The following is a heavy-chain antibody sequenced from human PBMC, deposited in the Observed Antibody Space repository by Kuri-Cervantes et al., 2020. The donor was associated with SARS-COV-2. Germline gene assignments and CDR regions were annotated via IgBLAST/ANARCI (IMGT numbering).Heavy chain of an antibody. CDR1: GFTFSSYW. D-gene: IGHD3-3*01. CDR2: IKQDGSEK. CDR3: AKLHLGADFEVDY. J-gene: IGHJ4*02. Sequence: LSLTCAASGFTFSSYWMSWVRQAPGKGLEWVANIKQDGSEKYYVDSVKGRFTISRDNAKNSLYLQMNSLRAEDTAVYYCAKLHLGADFEVDYWGQGTLVTVSS. V-gene: IGHV3-7*01.